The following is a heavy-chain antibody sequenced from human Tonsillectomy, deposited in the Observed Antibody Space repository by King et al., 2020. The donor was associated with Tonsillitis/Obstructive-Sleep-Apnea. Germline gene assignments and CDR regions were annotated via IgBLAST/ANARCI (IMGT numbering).Heavy chain of an antibody. CDR3: AREGRRSSSWYEGVFDY. V-gene: IGHV3-11*01. D-gene: IGHD6-13*01. CDR2: ISGSGSTI. Sequence: VQLVESGGGLVKPGGSLRLSCAASGFTFSDYYMSWIRQAPGKGLEWVAYISGSGSTIYYADSVKGRFTISRDNAKKSLYLQMNSLRAEDPAVYYCAREGRRSSSWYEGVFDYWGQGTLVTVSS. J-gene: IGHJ4*02. CDR1: GFTFSDYY.